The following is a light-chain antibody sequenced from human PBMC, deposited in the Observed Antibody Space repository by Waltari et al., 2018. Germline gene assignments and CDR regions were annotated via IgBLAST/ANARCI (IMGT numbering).Light chain of an antibody. CDR3: QQYNDWPLT. J-gene: IGKJ4*01. CDR1: PSVANR. V-gene: IGKV3-15*01. Sequence: EIVLTQSPATLSVSPGEGATLSCRASPSVANRLAWSQQKPGQSPRLLLYGVSTRATGIPARFSGSGAGTDFTLTISSLQSEDFAVYSCQQYNDWPLTFGGGTKVEI. CDR2: GVS.